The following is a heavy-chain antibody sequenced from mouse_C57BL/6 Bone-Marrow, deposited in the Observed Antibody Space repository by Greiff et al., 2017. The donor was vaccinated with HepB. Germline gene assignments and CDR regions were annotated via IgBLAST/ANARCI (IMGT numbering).Heavy chain of an antibody. J-gene: IGHJ3*01. CDR2: IYPRSGNT. D-gene: IGHD3-2*02. CDR3: ARDSSGSWFAY. V-gene: IGHV1-81*01. CDR1: GYTFTSYG. Sequence: VKLMESGAELARPGASVKLSCKASGYTFTSYGISWVKQRTGQGLEWIGEIYPRSGNTYYNEKFKGKATLTADKSSSTAYMELRSLTSEDSAVYFCARDSSGSWFAYWGQGTLVTVSA.